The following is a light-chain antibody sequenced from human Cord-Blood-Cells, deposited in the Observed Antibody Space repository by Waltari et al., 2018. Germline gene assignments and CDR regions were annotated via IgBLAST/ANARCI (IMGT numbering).Light chain of an antibody. CDR3: QQSYSTPIT. Sequence: DIQMTQSPSSLSASVGDRVTITCRASQSISSYLNWYQQKPGKAPKLLIYAASSLQSGVPSKVKWKWSWTDFTLTISSLQPEDFATYYCQQSYSTPITFGQGTRLEIK. V-gene: IGKV1-39*01. CDR2: AAS. J-gene: IGKJ5*01. CDR1: QSISSY.